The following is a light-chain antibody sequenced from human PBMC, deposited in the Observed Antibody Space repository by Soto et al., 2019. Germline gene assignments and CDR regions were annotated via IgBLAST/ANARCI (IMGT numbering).Light chain of an antibody. V-gene: IGKV2-28*01. Sequence: DSVMTQFPLSLSVTPGEPASISCRSSQSLLHSDGYNYLDWYVQKPGQSPQLLIYLGSNRASGVLDRFSGSGSGTDFTLKISRVEAEDVGVYYCMQALQIRVEFGQGTKVEIK. CDR2: LGS. CDR1: QSLLHSDGYNY. J-gene: IGKJ1*01. CDR3: MQALQIRVE.